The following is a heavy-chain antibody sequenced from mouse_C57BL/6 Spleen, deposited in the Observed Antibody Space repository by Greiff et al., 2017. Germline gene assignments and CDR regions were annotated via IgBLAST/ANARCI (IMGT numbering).Heavy chain of an antibody. V-gene: IGHV1-15*01. CDR3: ARCAYYGLYGFAY. J-gene: IGHJ3*01. CDR2: IDPETGGT. D-gene: IGHD1-1*01. CDR1: GYTFTDYE. Sequence: VQLQQSGAELVRPGASVTLSCKASGYTFTDYEMHWVKQTPVHGLEWIGAIDPETGGTAYNEKFKGKAILTADKSSSTAYMELRSLTSEDSAVYYCARCAYYGLYGFAYWGQGTLVTVSA.